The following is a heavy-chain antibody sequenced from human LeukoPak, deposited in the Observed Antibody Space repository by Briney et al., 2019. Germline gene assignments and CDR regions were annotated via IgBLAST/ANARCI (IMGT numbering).Heavy chain of an antibody. CDR1: GFTFSGSA. V-gene: IGHV3-73*01. CDR3: LKAAPFDY. D-gene: IGHD6-13*01. Sequence: GGSLRLSCAASGFTFSGSAMHWVRQASGKGLEWVGRIRSKANSYATAYAASVKGRFTISRDDSKNTAYLQMNSLKTEDTAVYYCLKAAPFDYWGQGTLVTVSS. CDR2: IRSKANSYAT. J-gene: IGHJ4*02.